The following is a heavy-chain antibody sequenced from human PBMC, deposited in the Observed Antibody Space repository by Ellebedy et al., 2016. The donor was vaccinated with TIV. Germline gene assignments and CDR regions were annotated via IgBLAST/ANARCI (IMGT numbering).Heavy chain of an antibody. CDR2: ITGSGDRT. J-gene: IGHJ4*02. Sequence: GESLKISCAASGFTFSNYAMRWFRQAPGKGLEWVSAITGSGDRTFYADSVKGRFTVSRDNSKSTVYLQMNSLRAGDTAVYYCAKWDGYGDYWGQGTLVAVTS. D-gene: IGHD5-12*01. V-gene: IGHV3-23*01. CDR3: AKWDGYGDY. CDR1: GFTFSNYA.